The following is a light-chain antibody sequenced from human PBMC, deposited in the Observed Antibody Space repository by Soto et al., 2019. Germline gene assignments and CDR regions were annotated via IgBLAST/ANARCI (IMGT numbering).Light chain of an antibody. V-gene: IGKV1-5*03. CDR2: KAS. CDR1: QSLGGW. Sequence: DIKMTQSPSSLVASVGDRVTITCRASQSLGGWLAWYQQKPGEAPKLLIYKASTLENGVPSRFSGSGSGTEFTLTIRSLQPDDSANYFCQQYHNSLYTFGQGTTLAI. J-gene: IGKJ2*01. CDR3: QQYHNSLYT.